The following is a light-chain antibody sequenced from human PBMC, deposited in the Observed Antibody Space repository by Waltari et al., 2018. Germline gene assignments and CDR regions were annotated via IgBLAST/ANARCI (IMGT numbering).Light chain of an antibody. J-gene: IGLJ2*01. CDR1: NSNIGTHI. CDR2: RNA. Sequence: SVLTQPPSASVTPGQRVTISCSGSNSNIGTHIVNWYRQVPGTTPNLLIHRNAQRPSGVPDRFSGSKSGTSASLAISGLRSEDEADYFCAAWDDSLNGHWEFGGGTKLTVL. CDR3: AAWDDSLNGHWE. V-gene: IGLV1-44*01.